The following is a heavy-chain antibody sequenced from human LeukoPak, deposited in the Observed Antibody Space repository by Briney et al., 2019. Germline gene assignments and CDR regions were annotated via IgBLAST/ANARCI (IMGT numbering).Heavy chain of an antibody. D-gene: IGHD2-8*01. CDR1: GFTFGNYG. V-gene: IGHV4-38-2*02. CDR2: IYHSGRT. CDR3: ARENLVYYFDY. J-gene: IGHJ4*02. Sequence: GSLRLSYAASGFTFGNYGMSWVRQAPGKGLEWIGSIYHSGRTYYNPSLKSRVTISVDTSKNQFSLKLSSVTAADTAVYYCARENLVYYFDYWGQGTLVTVSS.